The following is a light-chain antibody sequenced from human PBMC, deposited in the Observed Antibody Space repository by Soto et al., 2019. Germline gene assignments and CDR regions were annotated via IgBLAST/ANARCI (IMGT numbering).Light chain of an antibody. Sequence: DIQVTQSPSFLSASVGDRVTVTCRASQDIDNYLAWYQQRPGKAPKLLMYAASTLQSGVPSRFSGSGSGTEFTLTISSLQPEDFATYYCQHLKSYPLAFGGGTKVEIK. CDR2: AAS. V-gene: IGKV1-9*01. CDR3: QHLKSYPLA. J-gene: IGKJ4*01. CDR1: QDIDNY.